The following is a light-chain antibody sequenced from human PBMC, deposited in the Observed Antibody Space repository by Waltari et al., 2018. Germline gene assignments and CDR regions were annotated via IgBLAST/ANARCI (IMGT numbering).Light chain of an antibody. Sequence: QSALTQPASVSGSPGQSITISCTGTSSDIGAYNFVSCYQQDPGQAPKVLIYEVTNRPSGVSDRFSGSKSGNTASLTISGLQAEDEGHYYCSSYVASSTLWVFGGGTKLTVL. CDR3: SSYVASSTLWV. J-gene: IGLJ3*02. CDR1: SSDIGAYNF. V-gene: IGLV2-14*01. CDR2: EVT.